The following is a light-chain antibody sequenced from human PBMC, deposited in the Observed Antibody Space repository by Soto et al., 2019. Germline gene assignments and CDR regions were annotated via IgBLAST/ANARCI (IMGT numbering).Light chain of an antibody. J-gene: IGLJ1*01. CDR2: EVN. CDR3: SSFTTYNTRV. Sequence: QSVLTQPASVSGSPGQSIAISCTGTNSDVGAYNFVSWYQQYPGKAPKLIIHEVNNRPSGVSDRFSGSKSGNTASLTISGLQADDEADYYCSSFTTYNTRVFGTGPKVTVL. CDR1: NSDVGAYNF. V-gene: IGLV2-14*01.